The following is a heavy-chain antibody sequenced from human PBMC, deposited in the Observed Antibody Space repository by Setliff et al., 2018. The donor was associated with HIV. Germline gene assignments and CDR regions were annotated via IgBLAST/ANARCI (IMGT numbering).Heavy chain of an antibody. V-gene: IGHV1-3*01. Sequence: SVKVSCKASGYTFTTYSIHWVRQAPGQSLEWMGWINVGKGDTKYSQELQSRITLTTDTSANTAYMELSSLRSDDTAVYFCARGALLAVFDFDHWGHGTLVTVSS. CDR2: INVGKGDT. J-gene: IGHJ4*01. D-gene: IGHD3-10*01. CDR3: ARGALLAVFDFDH. CDR1: GYTFTTYS.